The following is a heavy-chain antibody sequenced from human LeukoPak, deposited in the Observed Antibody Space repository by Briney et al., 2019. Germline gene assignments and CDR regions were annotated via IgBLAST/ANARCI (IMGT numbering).Heavy chain of an antibody. D-gene: IGHD1-1*01. Sequence: SETLSLTCAVYGGSFSGYYWSWIRQPPGKGLEWIGSIYYSGHTFYNPSLKSRVTISVDTSKNQFSLKLSSVTAADTAVYYCARDGNALWGQGTLVTVSS. CDR1: GGSFSGYY. CDR2: IYYSGHT. J-gene: IGHJ4*02. V-gene: IGHV4-34*01. CDR3: ARDGNAL.